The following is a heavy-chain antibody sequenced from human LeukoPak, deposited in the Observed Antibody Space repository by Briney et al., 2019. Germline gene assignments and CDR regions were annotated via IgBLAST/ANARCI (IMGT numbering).Heavy chain of an antibody. CDR1: GGSISSYY. D-gene: IGHD5-12*01. J-gene: IGHJ3*02. CDR2: INTSGST. CDR3: ARSCRILDIVATIRARLGGNGFDI. Sequence: SETLSLTCTVSGGSISSYYWSWIRQSPGKGLEWIGRINTSGSTNYNPSLKSRVTISVDTSKNQFSLKLSSVTAADKAVYYCARSCRILDIVATIRARLGGNGFDIWGQGTMVTVSS. V-gene: IGHV4-4*07.